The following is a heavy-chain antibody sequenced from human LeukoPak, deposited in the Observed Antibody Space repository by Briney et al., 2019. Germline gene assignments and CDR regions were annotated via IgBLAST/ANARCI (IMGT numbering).Heavy chain of an antibody. V-gene: IGHV1-69*13. CDR1: GYTFTSYD. J-gene: IGHJ4*02. Sequence: SVKVSCKASGYTFTSYDINWVRQATGQGLEWMGGIIPIFGTANYAQKFQGRVTITADESTSTAYMELSSLRSEDTAVYYCARLGYDGSGSSWGQGTLVTVSS. D-gene: IGHD3-10*01. CDR2: IIPIFGTA. CDR3: ARLGYDGSGSS.